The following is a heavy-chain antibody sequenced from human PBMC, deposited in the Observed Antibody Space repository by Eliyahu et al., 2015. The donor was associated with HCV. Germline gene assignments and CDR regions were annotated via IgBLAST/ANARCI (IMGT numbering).Heavy chain of an antibody. Sequence: QVQLQESGPGLVKPSETLSXTCTXSGXSXTTYXWSWXRQXPGKGLEGIGYIHYSGSTNYNPTLKSRVTISIDTSKNQFSLNLTSVTAADTAMYYCASGGGGIAVTGTGGWFDPWGQGTLVTVSS. V-gene: IGHV4-59*01. J-gene: IGHJ5*02. CDR3: ASGGGGIAVTGTGGWFDP. CDR2: IHYSGST. CDR1: GXSXTTYX. D-gene: IGHD6-19*01.